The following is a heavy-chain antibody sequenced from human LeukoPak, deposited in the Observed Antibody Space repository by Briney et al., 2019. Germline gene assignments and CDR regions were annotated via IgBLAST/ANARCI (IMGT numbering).Heavy chain of an antibody. Sequence: ASVKVSCKASGYTFTSYGISWVRQAPGQGLEWMGWISAYNGNTNYAQKLQGRVTMTTDTSTSTAYMELRSLRSDDTAVYYCARDLAFGSSPYYFDYWGQGTLVTVSS. CDR2: ISAYNGNT. J-gene: IGHJ4*02. CDR1: GYTFTSYG. D-gene: IGHD6-13*01. CDR3: ARDLAFGSSPYYFDY. V-gene: IGHV1-18*01.